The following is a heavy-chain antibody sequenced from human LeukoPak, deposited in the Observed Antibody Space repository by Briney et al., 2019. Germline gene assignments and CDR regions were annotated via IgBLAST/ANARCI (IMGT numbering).Heavy chain of an antibody. J-gene: IGHJ4*02. CDR1: GFTFSSYA. Sequence: GGSLRLSCAASGFTFSSYAMSWVRQAPGKGLEWVSAISGSGGSTYYADSVKGRFTISRDNSKNTLYLQMNSLRAEDTAVYYCAKAHPDSGSYPAAFDYWGQGTLVTVSS. V-gene: IGHV3-23*01. CDR3: AKAHPDSGSYPAAFDY. CDR2: ISGSGGST. D-gene: IGHD1-26*01.